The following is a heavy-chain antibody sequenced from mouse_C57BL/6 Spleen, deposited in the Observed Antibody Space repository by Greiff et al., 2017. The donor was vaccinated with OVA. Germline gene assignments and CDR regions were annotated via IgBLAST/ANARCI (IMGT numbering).Heavy chain of an antibody. Sequence: VQLKESGPELVKPGASVKMSCKASGYTFTDYNMHWVKQSHGKSLEWIGYINPNNGGTSYNQKFKGKATFTVNKSTSTAYMELRSLTSEDSAVYYCARGVEIGYAMDYWGQGTSVTVSS. CDR3: ARGVEIGYAMDY. J-gene: IGHJ4*01. D-gene: IGHD1-1*02. CDR1: GYTFTDYN. CDR2: INPNNGGT. V-gene: IGHV1-22*01.